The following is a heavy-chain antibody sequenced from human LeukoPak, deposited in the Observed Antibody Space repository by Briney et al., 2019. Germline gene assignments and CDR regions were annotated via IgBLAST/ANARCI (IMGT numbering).Heavy chain of an antibody. J-gene: IGHJ3*02. CDR1: GGSISSDY. CDR2: IYYSGST. Sequence: SETLSLTCTVSGGSISSDYWSWIRQPPGKGLEWIGDIYYSGSTNYNPSLKSRVTISVDTSKNQFSLKLSSVTAADTAVYYCARDGLGGIAAAGMGAFDIWGQGTMVTVSS. D-gene: IGHD6-13*01. V-gene: IGHV4-59*01. CDR3: ARDGLGGIAAAGMGAFDI.